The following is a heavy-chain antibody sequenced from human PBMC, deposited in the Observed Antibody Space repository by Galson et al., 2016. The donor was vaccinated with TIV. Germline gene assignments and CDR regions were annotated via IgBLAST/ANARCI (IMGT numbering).Heavy chain of an antibody. CDR3: ARGSSWSPFYGMDV. J-gene: IGHJ6*02. CDR1: GYTFTTYG. Sequence: SVKVSCKASGYTFTTYGTHWVRQAPGHRLEWMGWINAGDGSTKYSQNFQGRLSITTDTSATTAYMELSSLRSEDTAVYFCARGSSWSPFYGMDVWGQGTTDIVSS. D-gene: IGHD6-13*01. V-gene: IGHV1-3*01. CDR2: INAGDGST.